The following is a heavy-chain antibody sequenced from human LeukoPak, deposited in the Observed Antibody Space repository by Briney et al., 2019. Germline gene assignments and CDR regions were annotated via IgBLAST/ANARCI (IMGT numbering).Heavy chain of an antibody. V-gene: IGHV1-46*01. Sequence: ASVKVSCKASGYTFTSYYMHWVRQAPGQGLEWMGIINPSGGSTSYAQKFQSRVTMTRDTSTSTVYMELSSLRSEDTAVYYCARAAYCGGDSYYDFDYWGQGTLVTVSS. D-gene: IGHD2-21*02. J-gene: IGHJ4*02. CDR2: INPSGGST. CDR3: ARAAYCGGDSYYDFDY. CDR1: GYTFTSYY.